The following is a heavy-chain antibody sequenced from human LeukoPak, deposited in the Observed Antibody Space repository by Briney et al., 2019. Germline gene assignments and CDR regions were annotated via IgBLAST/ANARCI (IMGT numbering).Heavy chain of an antibody. D-gene: IGHD6-19*01. Sequence: SGGSLRLSCTASGFTFGDYAMSWVRQAPGKGLEWAGFIRSKAYGGTTEYAASVKGRFTISRDDSKSIAYLQMNSLKTEDTAVYYCTREGGGSSSGWYSWLDYWGQGTLVTVSS. V-gene: IGHV3-49*04. J-gene: IGHJ4*02. CDR3: TREGGGSSSGWYSWLDY. CDR1: GFTFGDYA. CDR2: IRSKAYGGTT.